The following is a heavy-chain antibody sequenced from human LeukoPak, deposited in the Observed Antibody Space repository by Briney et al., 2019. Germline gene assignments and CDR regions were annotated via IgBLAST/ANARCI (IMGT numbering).Heavy chain of an antibody. J-gene: IGHJ2*01. Sequence: SETLSLTCAVSGGSISSGGYSWSWIRQPPGKGLEWIGYICHSGGTYYNPSLKSRVTISVDRSKNQFSLKLSSVTAADTAVYYCARGAHRIVVVTAPNYWYFDLWGRGTLVTVSS. V-gene: IGHV4-30-2*01. CDR2: ICHSGGT. CDR1: GGSISSGGYS. D-gene: IGHD2-21*02. CDR3: ARGAHRIVVVTAPNYWYFDL.